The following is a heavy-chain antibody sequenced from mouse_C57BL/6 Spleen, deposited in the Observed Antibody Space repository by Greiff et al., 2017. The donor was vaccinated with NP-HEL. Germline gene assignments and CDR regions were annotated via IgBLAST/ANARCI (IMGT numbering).Heavy chain of an antibody. CDR3: ARSRYYGNYGAMDY. D-gene: IGHD2-1*01. CDR1: GYSFTDYN. Sequence: EVKLMESGPELVKPGASVKISCKASGYSFTDYNMNWVKQSNGKSLEWIGVINPNYGTTSYNQKFKGKATLTVDQSSSTAYMQLNSLTSEDSAVYYCARSRYYGNYGAMDYWGQGTSVTVSS. J-gene: IGHJ4*01. CDR2: INPNYGTT. V-gene: IGHV1-39*01.